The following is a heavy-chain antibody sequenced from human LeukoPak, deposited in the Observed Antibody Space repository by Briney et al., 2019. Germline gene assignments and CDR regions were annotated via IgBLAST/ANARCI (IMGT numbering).Heavy chain of an antibody. CDR2: ILYDGSNK. V-gene: IGHV3-30*18. CDR3: AKARYCSGGSCYSFDY. D-gene: IGHD2-15*01. J-gene: IGHJ4*02. Sequence: GGALRLSCAASGFTFSSYGMHWVRQAPGKGLGGVGVILYDGSNKYYADSVKGRFTISRDNSKNTLYLQMNSLRAEDTAVYYCAKARYCSGGSCYSFDYWGQGTLVTVSS. CDR1: GFTFSSYG.